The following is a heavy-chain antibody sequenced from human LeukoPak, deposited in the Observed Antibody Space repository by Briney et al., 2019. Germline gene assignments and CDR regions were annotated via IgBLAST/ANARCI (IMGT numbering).Heavy chain of an antibody. CDR2: ISGSGGST. D-gene: IGHD4/OR15-4a*01. V-gene: IGHV3-23*01. CDR3: ARRAGAYSHPYDY. J-gene: IGHJ4*02. CDR1: GFTFSSYA. Sequence: PPGGSLRLSCAASGFTFSSYAMSWVRQAPGKGLEWVSAISGSGGSTYYADSVKGRFTISRDNSKNTLYLQMNSLRAEDTAVYYCARRAGAYSHPYDYWGQETLVTVSS.